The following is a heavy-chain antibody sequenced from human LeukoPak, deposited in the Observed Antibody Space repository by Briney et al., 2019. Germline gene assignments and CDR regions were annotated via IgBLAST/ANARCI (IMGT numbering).Heavy chain of an antibody. J-gene: IGHJ4*02. CDR1: GGSISNYY. D-gene: IGHD3-3*01. V-gene: IGHV4-59*01. CDR2: IYDSGST. Sequence: KASETLSLTCTVSGGSISNYYWNWIRQPPGMGLEWIGYIYDSGSTNYNPSLKSRVTMSVDTSKNQSSLKLSSVTAADTAVYYCARAMQTWGGYYLFDYWGQGTLVTVSS. CDR3: ARAMQTWGGYYLFDY.